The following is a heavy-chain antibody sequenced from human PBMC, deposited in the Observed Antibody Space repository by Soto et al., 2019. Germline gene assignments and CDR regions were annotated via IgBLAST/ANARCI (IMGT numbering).Heavy chain of an antibody. CDR1: GGSISSYF. V-gene: IGHV4-59*01. Sequence: QVQLQEPGPGLVKPSETLSLTCTVSGGSISSYFWYWIRQPPGKGLECIGYISYSGSTNYNPSLKSRVTISVDTSKNQFSLKLSSVTAADTAVYYCARERSAYYGMDVWGQGTTVTVSS. D-gene: IGHD1-26*01. CDR3: ARERSAYYGMDV. J-gene: IGHJ6*02. CDR2: ISYSGST.